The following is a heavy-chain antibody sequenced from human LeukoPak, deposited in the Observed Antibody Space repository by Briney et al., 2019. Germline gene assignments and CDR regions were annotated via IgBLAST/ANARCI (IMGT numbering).Heavy chain of an antibody. CDR1: GFSLTTSGMC. CDR3: ARIGGGDISGSGSYYLDS. Sequence: SGPTLVNPTQTLTLTFTFSGFSLTTSGMCVSWIRQPPGKALEWLARIDWDDDKYYSTFLKTRLTIPKDTSKNQVVLRMTNMDPVDTATYYCARIGGGDISGSGSYYLDSWGQGTLVTVSS. D-gene: IGHD3-10*01. J-gene: IGHJ4*02. V-gene: IGHV2-70*11. CDR2: IDWDDDK.